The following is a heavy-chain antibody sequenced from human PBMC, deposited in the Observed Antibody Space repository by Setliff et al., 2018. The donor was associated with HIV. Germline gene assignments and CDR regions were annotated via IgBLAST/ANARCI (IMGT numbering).Heavy chain of an antibody. CDR1: GGSISSTTYY. J-gene: IGHJ6*02. CDR2: FHYSGST. Sequence: ETLSLTCTVSGGSISSTTYYWGWIRQPPGKGLEWIGSFHYSGSTSYNPSLKSRVAISVDTSKSQFSLKMTSVTAAYTAVYYCARGLSVYSYANVYYYHGMDVWGQGTTVTVSS. V-gene: IGHV4-39*01. CDR3: ARGLSVYSYANVYYYHGMDV. D-gene: IGHD5-18*01.